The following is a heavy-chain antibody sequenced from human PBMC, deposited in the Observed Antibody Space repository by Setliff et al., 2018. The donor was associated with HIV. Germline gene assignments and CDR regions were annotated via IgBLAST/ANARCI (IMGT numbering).Heavy chain of an antibody. J-gene: IGHJ3*02. D-gene: IGHD1-26*01. Sequence: ASVKVSCKSSGYTFSNFAIGWLRQAPGQGLEWMGWISSYSDNTFYARSLQGRVTMTTDTASSTSYMELRSLRSDDTAMYYCARIRAGALLNAFDIWAQGTMVTVSS. V-gene: IGHV1-18*01. CDR3: ARIRAGALLNAFDI. CDR2: ISSYSDNT. CDR1: GYTFSNFA.